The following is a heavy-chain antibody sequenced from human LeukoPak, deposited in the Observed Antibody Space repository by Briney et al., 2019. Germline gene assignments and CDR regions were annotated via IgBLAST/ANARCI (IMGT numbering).Heavy chain of an antibody. CDR2: IYYNGNT. CDR1: GGSISTSSYY. D-gene: IGHD3-22*01. V-gene: IGHV4-39*07. Sequence: SETLSLTCTVSGGSISTSSYYCGWIRQPPGKGLEWIGSIYYNGNTYYNPSLKGRVTISVDTSKSQFSLKLSSVTAADTAVYYCARDYYDSSGPLQNWFDPWGQGTLVTVSS. J-gene: IGHJ5*02. CDR3: ARDYYDSSGPLQNWFDP.